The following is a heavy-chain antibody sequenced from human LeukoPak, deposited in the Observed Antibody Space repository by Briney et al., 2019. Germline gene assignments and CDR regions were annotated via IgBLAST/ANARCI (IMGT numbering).Heavy chain of an antibody. J-gene: IGHJ4*02. D-gene: IGHD3-16*01. V-gene: IGHV1-46*01. Sequence: ASVKVSCKASGYTFTSHYRHWVRQAPGQGLEWMGTINPSGGSISYAQKFQGRVTMTRDTSTSTVYMELSGLRSDDTALYFCARDPGNDYFFDYWGQGTLVTVSS. CDR3: ARDPGNDYFFDY. CDR2: INPSGGSI. CDR1: GYTFTSHY.